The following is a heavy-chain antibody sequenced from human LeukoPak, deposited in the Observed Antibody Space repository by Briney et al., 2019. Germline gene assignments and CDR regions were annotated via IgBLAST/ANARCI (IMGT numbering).Heavy chain of an antibody. Sequence: SQTLSLTCTVSGASISGSISGGTYYWNWIRQPAGKGLEWIGRMYNGGTTINYSPSLKSRVTISVDTSTNQFSLNVTSVTAAVTAVYYWAKSTTRLDPGGRETLVPVSS. CDR1: GASISGSISGGTYY. CDR3: AKSTTRLDP. CDR2: MYNGGTT. D-gene: IGHD4-11*01. V-gene: IGHV4-61*02. J-gene: IGHJ5*02.